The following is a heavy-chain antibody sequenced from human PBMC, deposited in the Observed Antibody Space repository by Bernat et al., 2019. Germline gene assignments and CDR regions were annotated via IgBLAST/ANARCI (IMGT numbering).Heavy chain of an antibody. CDR2: LTGSGGST. J-gene: IGHJ6*02. Sequence: EVQMLESGGGLVQPGGSLRLSCAASGFTLSTYAMSWVRQAPGRGLEWVSGLTGSGGSTYYADSVKGRFTISRDNSKNTLYLQMNSLRAEDTAVYYCAKGPTTLTTYYNYYGMGVWGQGTTVTVSS. D-gene: IGHD4-17*01. V-gene: IGHV3-23*01. CDR1: GFTLSTYA. CDR3: AKGPTTLTTYYNYYGMGV.